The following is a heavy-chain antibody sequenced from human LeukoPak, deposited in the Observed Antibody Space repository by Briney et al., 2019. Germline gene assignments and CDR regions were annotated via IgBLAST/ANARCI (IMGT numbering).Heavy chain of an antibody. CDR2: ISYDGSNK. D-gene: IGHD1-26*01. CDR1: GFTFSSYA. J-gene: IGHJ4*02. CDR3: AKDGSYGPRGTYYFDY. Sequence: GGSLRLSCAASGFTFSSYAMHWVRQAPGKGLEWVAFISYDGSNKYYADSVKGRFTISRDNSKNTLYLQMNSLRAEDTVVYYCAKDGSYGPRGTYYFDYWGQGTLVTVSS. V-gene: IGHV3-30-3*01.